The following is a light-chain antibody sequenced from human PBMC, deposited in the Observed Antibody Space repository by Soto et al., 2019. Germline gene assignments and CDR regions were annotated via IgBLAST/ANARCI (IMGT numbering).Light chain of an antibody. CDR3: QQYNNWPPGT. CDR2: GAS. V-gene: IGKV3D-15*01. CDR1: QSVSSN. J-gene: IGKJ1*01. Sequence: IVMTQSPATLSVSPGERATLSCRASQSVSSNFAWYQHKPGQPPRILIFGASSRATGIPASFSGVGSGTEFTLTISSLQSADFAVYYCQQYNNWPPGTFGQGTKVEIK.